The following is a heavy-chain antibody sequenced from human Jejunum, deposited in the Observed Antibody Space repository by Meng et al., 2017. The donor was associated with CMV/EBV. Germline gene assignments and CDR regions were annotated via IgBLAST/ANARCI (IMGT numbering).Heavy chain of an antibody. CDR2: VYYGETA. Sequence: SSYYWSWVRQRPGKGLEWIRYVYYGETANYNPSLKSRVSISLDASKDQFSLRLSSVTAADTAVYLCARDRGNWRYEVHRSGWFHPWGQGTLVTVSS. V-gene: IGHV4-59*01. CDR1: SSYY. D-gene: IGHD1-1*01. CDR3: ARDRGNWRYEVHRSGWFHP. J-gene: IGHJ5*02.